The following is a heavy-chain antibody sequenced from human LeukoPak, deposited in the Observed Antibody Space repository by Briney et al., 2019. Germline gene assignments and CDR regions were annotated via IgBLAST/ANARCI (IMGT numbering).Heavy chain of an antibody. CDR1: GGSISSYY. J-gene: IGHJ4*02. V-gene: IGHV4-59*01. CDR2: IYYSGST. CDR3: ARSLYSSSWYLPREFDY. Sequence: TSSETLSLTCTVSGGSISSYYWSWIRQPPGKGLEWVGYIYYSGSTNYNPSLKGRVTISVDTSKNQFSLKLSSVTAADTAVYYCARSLYSSSWYLPREFDYWGQGTLVTVSS. D-gene: IGHD6-13*01.